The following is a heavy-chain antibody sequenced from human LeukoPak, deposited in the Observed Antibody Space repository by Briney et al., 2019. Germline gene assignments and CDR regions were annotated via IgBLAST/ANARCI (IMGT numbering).Heavy chain of an antibody. CDR3: ARDSDWAFDY. CDR1: GFTVSSNY. Sequence: PGGSLRLSCAASGFTVSSNYMSWVRRAPGKGLEWVSVIYSGGSTYYADSVKGRFTISRDNAKNSLYLQMKSLKAEDTAVYYCARDSDWAFDYWGQGSLVTVSS. CDR2: IYSGGST. J-gene: IGHJ4*02. D-gene: IGHD3-9*01. V-gene: IGHV3-53*01.